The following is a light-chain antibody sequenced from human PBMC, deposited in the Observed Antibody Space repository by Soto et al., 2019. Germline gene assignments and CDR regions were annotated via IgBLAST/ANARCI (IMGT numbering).Light chain of an antibody. CDR2: TAS. Sequence: DIQMTQSPSTLSASVGDRVTITCRASQSISSWLAWYQQEPGKAPKLLISTASSLESGVPSRFSGSGSGTEFDLTISSLQPDDFATYYCQQYSTYPWTFGQGTKVEIK. J-gene: IGKJ1*01. CDR1: QSISSW. V-gene: IGKV1-5*03. CDR3: QQYSTYPWT.